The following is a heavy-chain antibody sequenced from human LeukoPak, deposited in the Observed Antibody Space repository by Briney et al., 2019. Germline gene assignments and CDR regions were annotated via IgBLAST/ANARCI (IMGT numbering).Heavy chain of an antibody. Sequence: GGSLRLSCAASGFTFTTYDMHWVRQATGKGLEWVSAIGTTGDTYYPGSVKGRFTISRDDSKNTLYLQMNSLKTEDTAVYYCTTGPLRLVRGVTDSWGQGTLVTVSS. J-gene: IGHJ4*02. V-gene: IGHV3-13*01. D-gene: IGHD3-10*01. CDR3: TTGPLRLVRGVTDS. CDR2: IGTTGDT. CDR1: GFTFTTYD.